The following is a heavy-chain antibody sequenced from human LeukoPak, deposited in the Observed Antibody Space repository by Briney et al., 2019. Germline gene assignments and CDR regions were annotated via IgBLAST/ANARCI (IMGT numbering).Heavy chain of an antibody. V-gene: IGHV3-53*01. Sequence: GGSLRLSCAASGFTVSSNYMSWVRQAPGKGLEWVSVIYSGGSTYYADSVKGRFTISRDNSKNTLYLQMNSLRAEDTAVYYCARDSEGYCSGGSCYSDYWGQGTLVTVSS. CDR1: GFTVSSNY. CDR3: ARDSEGYCSGGSCYSDY. J-gene: IGHJ4*02. CDR2: IYSGGST. D-gene: IGHD2-15*01.